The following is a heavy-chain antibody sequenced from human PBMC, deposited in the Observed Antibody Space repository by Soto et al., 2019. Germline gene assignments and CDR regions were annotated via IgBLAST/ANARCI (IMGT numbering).Heavy chain of an antibody. V-gene: IGHV4-31*02. D-gene: IGHD6-13*01. CDR3: ARDGRLVNYYYYGMDV. CDR2: IYYSGST. CDR1: GGSISSGAYY. J-gene: IGHJ6*02. Sequence: LCGGSISSGAYYWTWIRQHPGKGLEWIGYIYYSGSTYYNPSLKSRVTISVDTSKNQFSLKLRSVTAADTAVYYCARDGRLVNYYYYGMDVWGQGTTVTVSS.